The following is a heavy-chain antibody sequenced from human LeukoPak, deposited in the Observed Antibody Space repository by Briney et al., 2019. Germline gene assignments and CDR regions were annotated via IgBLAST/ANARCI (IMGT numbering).Heavy chain of an antibody. V-gene: IGHV3-7*01. CDR1: GLTFSSHW. CDR3: TRDPIQGVRVYYGMDV. Sequence: GGSLRLSCAASGLTFSSHWMSWVRQAPEKGPEWAANINQDGRLIYYLQSVKGRFTISRDNAKNSLHLQMNSLRVEDTAVYYCTRDPIQGVRVYYGMDVWGQGTTVTVSS. CDR2: INQDGRLI. J-gene: IGHJ6*02.